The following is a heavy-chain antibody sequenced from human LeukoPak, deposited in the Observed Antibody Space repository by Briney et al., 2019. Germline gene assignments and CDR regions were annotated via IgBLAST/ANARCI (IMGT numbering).Heavy chain of an antibody. J-gene: IGHJ4*02. D-gene: IGHD6-19*01. CDR2: IYPGDSDT. CDR3: ALHAGYSSGWYYFDF. Sequence: GESLKISCKGSGYNFANYWIGWVRQMPGKGLEWVGIIYPGDSDTRYSPSFQGQVTISADKSISTAHLQWSSLKASDTAMYYCALHAGYSSGWYYFDFWGQGTLVTVSS. V-gene: IGHV5-51*01. CDR1: GYNFANYW.